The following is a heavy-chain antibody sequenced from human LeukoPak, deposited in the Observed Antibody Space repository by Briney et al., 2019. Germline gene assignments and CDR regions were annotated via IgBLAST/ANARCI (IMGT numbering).Heavy chain of an antibody. D-gene: IGHD3-9*01. J-gene: IGHJ5*02. Sequence: HGESLKISCKGSGYSFTSYWIGWVRQMPGKGLEWMGIIYPGDSDTRYSPSFQGQVTISADKSISTAYLQWSSLKASDTAMYYCARRADDILTGSVVYWFDPWGQGTLVTVSS. CDR2: IYPGDSDT. CDR3: ARRADDILTGSVVYWFDP. CDR1: GYSFTSYW. V-gene: IGHV5-51*01.